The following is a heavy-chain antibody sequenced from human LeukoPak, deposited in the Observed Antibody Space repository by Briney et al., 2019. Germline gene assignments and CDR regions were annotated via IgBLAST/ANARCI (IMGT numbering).Heavy chain of an antibody. CDR2: IRYDGRSQ. D-gene: IGHD3-9*01. V-gene: IGHV3-30*02. Sequence: GGSLRLSCATSGFTFSNYGMHWVGQAPAKGLEGVAFIRYDGRSQYYETSVKGRFTISRDNSKNTLYLQLNSLRAGDTALYFCAKDRRRDDVLTGSFSDWGQGTLVTVSS. J-gene: IGHJ4*02. CDR3: AKDRRRDDVLTGSFSD. CDR1: GFTFSNYG.